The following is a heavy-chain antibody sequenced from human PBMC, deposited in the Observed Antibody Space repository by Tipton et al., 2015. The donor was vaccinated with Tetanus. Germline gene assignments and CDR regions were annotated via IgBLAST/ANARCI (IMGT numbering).Heavy chain of an antibody. CDR1: EYSIGNTA. CDR3: ATKVGTTP. Sequence: SLRLSCTGSEYSIGNTAMNWVRQAPGKGLEWISYISATSSVAYYAESVRGRFTISRDNAKNSLYLQMNGLRDADTAVYYCATKVGTTPWGQGTLVTVSS. J-gene: IGHJ4*02. CDR2: ISATSSVA. D-gene: IGHD1-14*01. V-gene: IGHV3-48*02.